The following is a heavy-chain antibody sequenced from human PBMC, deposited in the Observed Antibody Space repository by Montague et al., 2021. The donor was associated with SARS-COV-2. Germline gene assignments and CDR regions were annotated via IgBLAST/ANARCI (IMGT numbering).Heavy chain of an antibody. D-gene: IGHD6-13*01. CDR3: ARVVAAAGTPVFDY. Sequence: SETLSLTCTVSGGSISSYYWSWIRQPPGKGLEWIGYIYYSGSTNYNPSLKSRVTISVDTSKNQFSLKLSSVTAADTAVYYCARVVAAAGTPVFDYWGRGTLVTVSS. J-gene: IGHJ4*02. V-gene: IGHV4-59*01. CDR1: GGSISSYY. CDR2: IYYSGST.